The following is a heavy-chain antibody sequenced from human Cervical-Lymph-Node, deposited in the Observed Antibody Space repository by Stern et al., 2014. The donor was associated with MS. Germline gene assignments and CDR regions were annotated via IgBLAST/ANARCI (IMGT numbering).Heavy chain of an antibody. CDR3: ARRGYSGYDYCSTGWCEYFQH. D-gene: IGHD5-12*01. Sequence: QVQLVQSGAEVKKPGSSVKVSCKASGGTFSSYAISWVRQAPGQGLEWMGGIITIFGTANYEQKFQGRVTITADESTSTAYMELSSLRSEDTAVYYCARRGYSGYDYCSTGWCEYFQHWGQGTLVTVSS. V-gene: IGHV1-69*01. CDR2: IITIFGTA. CDR1: GGTFSSYA. J-gene: IGHJ1*01.